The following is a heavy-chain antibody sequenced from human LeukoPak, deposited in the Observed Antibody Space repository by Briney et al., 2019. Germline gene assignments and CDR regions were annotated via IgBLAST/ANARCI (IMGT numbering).Heavy chain of an antibody. CDR2: IKNNGGST. CDR1: GFTFGDYT. Sequence: QAGGSLRLSCSASGFTFGDYTMHWVRQAPEKGLEYVSTIKNNGGSTYYADSVKGRFSISRDNSKNTLYLQMSSLRPEDTAVYYCVKPYDTNWLGHYLNFWGLGTLVTVSS. CDR3: VKPYDTNWLGHYLNF. V-gene: IGHV3-64D*06. J-gene: IGHJ4*02. D-gene: IGHD3-22*01.